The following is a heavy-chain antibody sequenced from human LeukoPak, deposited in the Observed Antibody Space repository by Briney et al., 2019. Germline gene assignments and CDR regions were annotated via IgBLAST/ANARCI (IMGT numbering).Heavy chain of an antibody. CDR2: IRYDGSNK. Sequence: GGSLRLSCAASGFTFSSYVMHWVRQAPGKGLEWVAFIRYDGSNKYYADSVKGRFTISRDNSKNTLYLQMNSLRAEDTAVYYCAKDLAVELLWFGESQNYYYYGMDVWGQGNTVTVSS. J-gene: IGHJ6*02. D-gene: IGHD3-10*01. V-gene: IGHV3-30*02. CDR3: AKDLAVELLWFGESQNYYYYGMDV. CDR1: GFTFSSYV.